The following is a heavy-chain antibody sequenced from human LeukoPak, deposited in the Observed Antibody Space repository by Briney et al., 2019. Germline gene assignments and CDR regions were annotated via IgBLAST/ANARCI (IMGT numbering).Heavy chain of an antibody. CDR1: GGSISSGSYY. J-gene: IGHJ4*02. V-gene: IGHV4-61*02. CDR2: IYTSGST. CDR3: AINQAPESNHMEY. Sequence: PSETLSLTCTVSGGSISSGSYYWSWIRQPAGKGLEWIGRIYTSGSTNYNPSLKSRVTISVDTSKNQFSLKLSSVTAADTAVYYCAINQAPESNHMEYWGQGTLVTVSS. D-gene: IGHD1-14*01.